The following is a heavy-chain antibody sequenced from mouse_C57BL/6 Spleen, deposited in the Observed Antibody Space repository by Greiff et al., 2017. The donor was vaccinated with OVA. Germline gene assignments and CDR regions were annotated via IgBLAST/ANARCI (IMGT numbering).Heavy chain of an antibody. CDR1: GFNIKDDY. CDR2: IDPENGDT. CDR3: TTRVLNAMDD. J-gene: IGHJ4*01. V-gene: IGHV14-4*01. Sequence: VQLQQSGAELVRPGASVKLSCTASGFNIKDDYMHWVKQRPEQGLEWIGWIDPENGDTEYASKFQGKATITADPSSNTAYLQLSSLTSEDTAVYYCTTRVLNAMDDWGQGTSVTVSS.